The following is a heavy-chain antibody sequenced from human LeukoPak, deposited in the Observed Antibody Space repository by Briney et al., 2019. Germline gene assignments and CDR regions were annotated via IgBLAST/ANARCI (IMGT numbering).Heavy chain of an antibody. J-gene: IGHJ4*02. CDR2: IYYSGST. V-gene: IGHV4-59*01. CDR1: GASINSYY. D-gene: IGHD4-17*01. CDR3: ASVGYGDYV. Sequence: SETLSLTCTVSGASINSYYWSWIRQPPGKGLEWIGYIYYSGSTNYNPSLKSRVTISVDTSKNQFSLKLSSVTAADMAVYYCASVGYGDYVWGQGTLVTVSS.